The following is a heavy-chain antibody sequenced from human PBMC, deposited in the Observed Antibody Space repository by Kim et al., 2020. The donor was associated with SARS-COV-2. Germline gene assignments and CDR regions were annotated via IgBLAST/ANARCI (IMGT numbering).Heavy chain of an antibody. V-gene: IGHV1-3*01. Sequence: ASVKVSCKASGYTFTSYAMHWVRQAPGQRLEWMGWINAGNGNTKYSQKFQGRVTITRDTSASTAYMELSSMRSEDTAVYYCARVPNYYDSSGYYSWYFDYWGQGTLVTVSS. CDR1: GYTFTSYA. CDR2: INAGNGNT. CDR3: ARVPNYYDSSGYYSWYFDY. J-gene: IGHJ4*02. D-gene: IGHD3-22*01.